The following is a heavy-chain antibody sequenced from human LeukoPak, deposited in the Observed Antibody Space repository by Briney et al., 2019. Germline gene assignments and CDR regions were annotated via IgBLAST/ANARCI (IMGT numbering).Heavy chain of an antibody. J-gene: IGHJ4*02. V-gene: IGHV3-49*03. CDR1: GFTFADYA. CDR2: IRSKAYGGTT. D-gene: IGHD3-22*01. Sequence: GGSLRLSCTASGFTFADYAMSWFRQAPGKGLEWVGFIRSKAYGGTTEYAASVKGRFTISRDDSKSIAYLQMNSLKTEDTAVYYCTRDRAYYDSSGYYYKGDYFDYWGQGTLVTVSS. CDR3: TRDRAYYDSSGYYYKGDYFDY.